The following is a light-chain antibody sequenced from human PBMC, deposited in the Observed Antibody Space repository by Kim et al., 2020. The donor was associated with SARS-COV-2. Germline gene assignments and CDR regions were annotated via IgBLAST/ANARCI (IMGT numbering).Light chain of an antibody. CDR3: HQYNDWAPVDT. CDR1: QSVGTN. CDR2: CAS. J-gene: IGKJ2*01. V-gene: IGKV3-15*01. Sequence: EIVMTQSPGTLSLSPGERATLSCRASQSVGTNLAWYQHKPGQPPRLLISCASTSAPGVPGRFSGIGSGPDFTPTVSSLQSEDFAVYYCHQYNDWAPVDTFGKGTNLEI.